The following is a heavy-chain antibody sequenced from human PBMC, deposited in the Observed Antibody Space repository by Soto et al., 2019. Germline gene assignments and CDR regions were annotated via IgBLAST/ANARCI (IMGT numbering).Heavy chain of an antibody. Sequence: GGSLRLSCAASGFNFSNHWMHWVRQRPGEGLVWVSRITSDGKSKAYAESVKGRFAISRDNAKNTLYLQMNGLTAEDTAVYYCARESGDWPLNWFDPWGLGTLVTVS. CDR3: ARESGDWPLNWFDP. J-gene: IGHJ5*02. CDR2: ITSDGKSK. V-gene: IGHV3-74*01. CDR1: GFNFSNHW. D-gene: IGHD2-21*02.